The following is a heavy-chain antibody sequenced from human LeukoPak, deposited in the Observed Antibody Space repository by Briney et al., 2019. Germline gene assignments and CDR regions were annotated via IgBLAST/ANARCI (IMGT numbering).Heavy chain of an antibody. CDR2: IYYSGTT. Sequence: PSETLSLTCTVSGGSISSYFWSWIRQPPGKGLEWIGYIYYSGTTNYNPSLKSRVTISVDTSKNQFSLKLSSVTAADTAVYYCARGVYIAAAQYAYWGQGTLVTVSS. CDR3: ARGVYIAAAQYAY. J-gene: IGHJ4*02. V-gene: IGHV4-59*01. CDR1: GGSISSYF. D-gene: IGHD6-13*01.